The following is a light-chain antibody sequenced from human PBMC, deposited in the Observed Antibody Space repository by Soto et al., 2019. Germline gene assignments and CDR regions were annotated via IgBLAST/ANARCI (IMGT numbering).Light chain of an antibody. CDR1: QSVSSN. Sequence: EIVMTQSPGTLSGSPGDTATLSCRASQSVSSNLAWYQQNPGQAPRLLIYDTSTRATGVPTRFSGSRSGAEFTLTINSLQSEDFAVYYCQPYNNWPLTFGGGTKVDIK. CDR2: DTS. V-gene: IGKV3-15*01. J-gene: IGKJ4*01. CDR3: QPYNNWPLT.